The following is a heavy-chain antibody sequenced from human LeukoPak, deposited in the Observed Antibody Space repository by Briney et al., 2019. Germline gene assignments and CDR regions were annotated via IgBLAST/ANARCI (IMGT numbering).Heavy chain of an antibody. CDR3: AKSFGGHYYYYYMDV. J-gene: IGHJ6*03. CDR2: IWYDGSNK. Sequence: GGSLRLSCAASGFTFSSYGMHWVRQAPGKGLEWVAVIWYDGSNKYYADSVKGRFTISRDNSKNTLYLQMNSLRAEDTAVYYCAKSFGGHYYYYYMDVWGKGITVTVSS. D-gene: IGHD3-10*01. V-gene: IGHV3-33*06. CDR1: GFTFSSYG.